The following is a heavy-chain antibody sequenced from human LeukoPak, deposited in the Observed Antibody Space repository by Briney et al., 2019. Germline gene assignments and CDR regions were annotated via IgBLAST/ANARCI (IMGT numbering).Heavy chain of an antibody. J-gene: IGHJ5*02. Sequence: SETLSLTCAVYGGSFSANYWSWVRQPPGKGLEWIGYIYYSGSTYYNPSLKSRVTMSVDTSKNQFSLKLSSVTAVDTAVYYCARKSSSSDWFDPWGQGTLVTVSS. CDR1: GGSFSANY. CDR2: IYYSGST. V-gene: IGHV4-34*10. D-gene: IGHD6-6*01. CDR3: ARKSSSSDWFDP.